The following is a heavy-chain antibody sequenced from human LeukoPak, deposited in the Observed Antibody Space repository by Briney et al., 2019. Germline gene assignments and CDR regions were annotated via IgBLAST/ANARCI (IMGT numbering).Heavy chain of an antibody. CDR3: ASDEGNYFDY. CDR1: GFTFSSYS. V-gene: IGHV3-21*01. Sequence: NPGGSLRLSCAASGFTFSSYSMNWVRQAPGKGLEWVASISRNSTYIHSAASVTGRFTLSRDNARNSLFLQMHSMRAEDTAIYYCASDEGNYFDYWGQGNLVTVSS. CDR2: ISRNSTYI. J-gene: IGHJ4*02.